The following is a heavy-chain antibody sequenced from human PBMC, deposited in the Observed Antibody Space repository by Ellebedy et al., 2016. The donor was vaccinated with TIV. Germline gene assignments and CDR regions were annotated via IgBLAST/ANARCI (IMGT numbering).Heavy chain of an antibody. J-gene: IGHJ4*02. CDR2: ISAYNGNT. CDR3: ARDSRIPQLVPRDY. V-gene: IGHV1-18*04. D-gene: IGHD6-13*01. CDR1: GYTFTSYG. Sequence: AASVKVSCKASGYTFTSYGISWVRQAPGQGLEWMGWISAYNGNTNYAQKLQGRVTMTTDTSTSTAYMELRSLRSDDTAVYYCARDSRIPQLVPRDYWGQGTLVTVSS.